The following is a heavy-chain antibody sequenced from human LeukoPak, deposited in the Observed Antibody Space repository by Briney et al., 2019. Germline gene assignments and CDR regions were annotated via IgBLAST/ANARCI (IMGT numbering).Heavy chain of an antibody. CDR3: GRGRIVLMVYAQGGFDY. CDR1: GWSFSGYY. J-gene: IGHJ4*02. D-gene: IGHD2-8*01. V-gene: IGHV4-34*01. CDR2: INNSEST. Sequence: SETLPLTCAVYGWSFSGYYWSWIRQPPGKGLEGVGEINNSESTNYNPSLKSRVTISVDTYKNQFSLKLCSVTAAETAVYYCGRGRIVLMVYAQGGFDYWGQGTMVTVSS.